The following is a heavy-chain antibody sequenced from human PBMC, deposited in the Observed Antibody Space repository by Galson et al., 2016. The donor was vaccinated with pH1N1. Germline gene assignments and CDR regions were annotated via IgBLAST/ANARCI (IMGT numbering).Heavy chain of an antibody. Sequence: ALRPSCASYAFSVRNNFMTWVRPPPGKALEWGSTIHRCGSTKYGDFVKGRFTVSRDISENTVFLQLNSLRVDDTAVYYCARDKRRYFDSWGQGTLVTVSP. J-gene: IGHJ4*02. CDR1: AFSVRNNF. CDR2: IHRCGST. V-gene: IGHV3-53*01. CDR3: ARDKRRYFDS.